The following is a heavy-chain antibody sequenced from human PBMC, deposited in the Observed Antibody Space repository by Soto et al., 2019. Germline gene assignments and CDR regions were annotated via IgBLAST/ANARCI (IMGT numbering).Heavy chain of an antibody. V-gene: IGHV1-18*04. CDR3: ARVFGYDSSGYDAFDI. CDR1: GYTFTSYG. Sequence: QVQLVQSGAEVKKPGASVKVSCKASGYTFTSYGISWVRQAPGQGLEWMGWISAYNGNTNYAQKLQGRVTMTTDTSTSTGYMELRSLRSDDTAVYYCARVFGYDSSGYDAFDIWGQGTMVTVSS. J-gene: IGHJ3*02. CDR2: ISAYNGNT. D-gene: IGHD3-22*01.